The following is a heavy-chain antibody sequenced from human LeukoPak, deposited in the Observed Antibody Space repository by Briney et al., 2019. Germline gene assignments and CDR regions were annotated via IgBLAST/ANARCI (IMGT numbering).Heavy chain of an antibody. V-gene: IGHV3-23*01. CDR3: AKVPAYYYDSSGYYSGYYYGMDV. Sequence: GGSLRLSCAASGFTFTDYAMSWVRQAPGMGLEWVSGISGSDSGTYYADSVKGRFTISRDNSRNTLYLQINSLRAEDTAVYYCAKVPAYYYDSSGYYSGYYYGMDVWGQGTTVAVSS. CDR1: GFTFTDYA. CDR2: ISGSDSGT. J-gene: IGHJ6*02. D-gene: IGHD3-22*01.